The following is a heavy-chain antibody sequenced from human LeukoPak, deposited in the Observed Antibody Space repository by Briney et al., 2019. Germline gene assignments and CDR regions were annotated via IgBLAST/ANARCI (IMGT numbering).Heavy chain of an antibody. Sequence: SETLSLTGPVPGAPISPFYWSWIRQPPGKGLEWIGNIFHTGTTNYNPSLSSRLTISVDRSRNDFSLNLRSVTAAATAVYYCVRARDRAFDIWGLGTMVTVSS. CDR3: VRARDRAFDI. CDR1: GAPISPFY. V-gene: IGHV4-59*01. D-gene: IGHD2-21*02. CDR2: IFHTGTT. J-gene: IGHJ3*02.